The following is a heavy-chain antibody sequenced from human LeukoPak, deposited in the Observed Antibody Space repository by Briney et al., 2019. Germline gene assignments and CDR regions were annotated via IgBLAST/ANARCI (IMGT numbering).Heavy chain of an antibody. V-gene: IGHV4-59*12. J-gene: IGHJ4*02. Sequence: SETLSLTCTVSSGSISRFYWSWIRQPPGKGLEWIGYISYTGTTNYNPSLKSRVTISVDTSKNQFSLNLSSVTAADTAVYSCARDGGTGYFDYWGQGTLVTVSS. CDR2: ISYTGTT. D-gene: IGHD3-16*01. CDR1: SGSISRFY. CDR3: ARDGGTGYFDY.